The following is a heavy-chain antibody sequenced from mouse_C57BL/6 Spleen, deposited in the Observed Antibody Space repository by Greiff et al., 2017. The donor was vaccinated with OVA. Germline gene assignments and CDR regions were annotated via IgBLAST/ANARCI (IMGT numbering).Heavy chain of an antibody. CDR1: GYAFSSSW. CDR3: ARMTGDYAMDY. Sequence: VKLQQSGPELVKPGASVKISCKASGYAFSSSWMNWVKQRPGKGLEWIGRIYPGDGDTNYNGKFKGKATLTADKSSSTAYMQLSSLTSEDSAVYFCARMTGDYAMDYWGQGTSVTVSS. J-gene: IGHJ4*01. V-gene: IGHV1-82*01. CDR2: IYPGDGDT.